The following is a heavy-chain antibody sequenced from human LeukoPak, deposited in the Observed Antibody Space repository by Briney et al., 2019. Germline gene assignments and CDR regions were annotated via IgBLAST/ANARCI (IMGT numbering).Heavy chain of an antibody. V-gene: IGHV1-24*01. CDR1: GYTLTELS. CDR3: ARGSSGYYFPVDY. D-gene: IGHD3-22*01. CDR2: FDPEDGET. Sequence: ASVKVSCKVSGYTLTELSMHWVRQAPGKGLEWMGGFDPEDGETMYAQKFQGRVTMTEDTSTDTVYMALNSLRSEDTAVYYCARGSSGYYFPVDYWGQGTLVTVSS. J-gene: IGHJ4*02.